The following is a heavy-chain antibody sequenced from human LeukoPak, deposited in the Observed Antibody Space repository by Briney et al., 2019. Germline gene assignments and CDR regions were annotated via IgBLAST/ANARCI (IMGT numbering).Heavy chain of an antibody. CDR2: IYPGDSDT. V-gene: IGHV5-51*01. J-gene: IGHJ3*01. CDR1: GYSFTSYW. Sequence: GESLKISCKGSGYSFTSYWIGWVRQMPGKGLEWMGIIYPGDSDTRYSPSFQGQVTISADKSISTAYLQWSSLKASDTAMYYCASVYYGSGSYFAFDLWGQGTTVTVSS. D-gene: IGHD3-10*01. CDR3: ASVYYGSGSYFAFDL.